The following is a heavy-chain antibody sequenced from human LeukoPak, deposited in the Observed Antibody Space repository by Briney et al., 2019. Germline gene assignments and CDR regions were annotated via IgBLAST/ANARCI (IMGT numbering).Heavy chain of an antibody. D-gene: IGHD1-1*01. CDR3: ARDRTRLESEYWYFDL. CDR2: IYYSGST. V-gene: IGHV4-39*07. Sequence: PSETLSLTCTVSGGSISSSSYYWGWIRQPPGKGLEWIGSIYYSGSTYYNPSLKSRVTISVDTSKNQFSLKLSSVTAADTAVYYCARDRTRLESEYWYFDLWGRGTLVTVSS. J-gene: IGHJ2*01. CDR1: GGSISSSSYY.